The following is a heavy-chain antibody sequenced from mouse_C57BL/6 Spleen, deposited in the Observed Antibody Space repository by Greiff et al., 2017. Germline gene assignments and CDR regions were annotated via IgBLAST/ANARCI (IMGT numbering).Heavy chain of an antibody. D-gene: IGHD1-1*01. J-gene: IGHJ3*01. CDR1: GYTFTSYW. CDR3: YYYGSSYGAY. Sequence: QVQLKQPGAELVKPGASVKLSCKASGYTFTSYWMHWVKQRPGQGLEWIGMIHPNSGSTNYNEKFKSKATLTVDKSSSTAYMQLSSLTSEDSAVYYCYYYGSSYGAYWGQGTLVTVSA. V-gene: IGHV1-64*01. CDR2: IHPNSGST.